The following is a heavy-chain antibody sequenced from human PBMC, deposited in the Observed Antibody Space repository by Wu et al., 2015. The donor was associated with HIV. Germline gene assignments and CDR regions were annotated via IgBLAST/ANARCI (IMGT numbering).Heavy chain of an antibody. CDR3: ARVYSSTWYDFFDY. D-gene: IGHD2-2*01. Sequence: QVQLVQSGTEVKKPGSSVKVSCKASGVALTSFAFSWVRQAPGQGLEWMGGIIPLFDIAQYAQKFRDRVTITTDESTSTTYLELSSLRSEDTAIYFCARVYSSTWYDFFDYWGRGNAGRPSPQ. CDR2: IIPLFDIA. V-gene: IGHV1-69*05. CDR1: GVALTSFA. J-gene: IGHJ4*02.